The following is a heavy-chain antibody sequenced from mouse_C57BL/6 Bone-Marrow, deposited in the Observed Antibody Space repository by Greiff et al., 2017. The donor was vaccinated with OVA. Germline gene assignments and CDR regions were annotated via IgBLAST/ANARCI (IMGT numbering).Heavy chain of an antibody. CDR1: GFSLTSYG. CDR3: ERLRYYGMDY. J-gene: IGHJ4*01. Sequence: VQLQQSGPGLVAPSQSLSITCTVSGFSLTSYGVDWVRQSPGKGLEWLGVIWGVGSTNYNSALKSSLSISKDNSKSQVFLKMHSLRTDDTAMYDCERLRYYGMDYWGQGTSVTVSA. V-gene: IGHV2-6*01. D-gene: IGHD2-4*01. CDR2: IWGVGST.